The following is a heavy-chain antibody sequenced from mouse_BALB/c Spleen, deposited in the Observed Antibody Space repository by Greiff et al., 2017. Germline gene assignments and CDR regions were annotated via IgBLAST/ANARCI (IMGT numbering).Heavy chain of an antibody. Sequence: VQLQQSGAELMKPGASVKISCKATGYTFSSYWIEWVKQRPGHGLEWIGEILPGSGSTNYNEKFKDKATLTADKSSSTAYMQLSSLTSEDSAVYYCARGYYGSSYPYFDYWGQGTTLTVSS. V-gene: IGHV1-9*01. CDR1: GYTFSSYW. CDR3: ARGYYGSSYPYFDY. J-gene: IGHJ2*01. D-gene: IGHD1-1*01. CDR2: ILPGSGST.